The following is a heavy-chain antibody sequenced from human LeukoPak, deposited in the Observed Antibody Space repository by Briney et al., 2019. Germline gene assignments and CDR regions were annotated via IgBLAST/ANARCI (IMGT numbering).Heavy chain of an antibody. CDR2: INHSGST. V-gene: IGHV4-34*01. CDR3: ARGVYRYQDY. J-gene: IGHJ4*02. CDR1: GGSFSGYY. Sequence: KASETLSLTCAVYGGSFSGYYWSWIRQPPGKGLEWIGEINHSGSTNYNPSLKSRVTISVDTSKNQFSLKLSSVTAADTAVYYCARGVYRYQDYWGQGTLVTVSS. D-gene: IGHD2-8*01.